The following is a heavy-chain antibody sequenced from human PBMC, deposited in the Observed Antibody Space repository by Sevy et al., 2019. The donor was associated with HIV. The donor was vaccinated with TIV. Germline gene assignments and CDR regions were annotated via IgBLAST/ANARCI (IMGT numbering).Heavy chain of an antibody. CDR1: GFTFISYN. CDR2: ISGSSNYI. CDR3: ARGPPDGSYDYFDY. D-gene: IGHD1-26*01. V-gene: IGHV3-21*06. Sequence: GGSLRLSCAASGFTFISYNMNWVRLAPGKGLEWVSSISGSSNYIYYAESLKGRFIISRDNAKNTVYLQMNSLRADDTAVYYCARGPPDGSYDYFDYWGQGTLVTVSS. J-gene: IGHJ4*02.